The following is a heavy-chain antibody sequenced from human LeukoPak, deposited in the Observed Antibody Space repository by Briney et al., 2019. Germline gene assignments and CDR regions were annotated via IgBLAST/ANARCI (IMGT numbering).Heavy chain of an antibody. V-gene: IGHV3-23*01. CDR1: GFTFSSYG. Sequence: PGGSLRLSCAASGFTFSSYGMSWVRQAPGKGLEWVSDIRGSGGSTYYADSVKGRFTISRDNSKNTLYLQMNSLRAEDTAVYYCARLGPDSSSWYRGVSYFDYWGQGTLVTVSS. D-gene: IGHD6-13*01. CDR2: IRGSGGST. CDR3: ARLGPDSSSWYRGVSYFDY. J-gene: IGHJ4*02.